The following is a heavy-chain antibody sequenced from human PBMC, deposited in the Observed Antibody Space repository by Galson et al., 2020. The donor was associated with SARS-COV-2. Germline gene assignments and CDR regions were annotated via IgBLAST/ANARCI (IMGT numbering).Heavy chain of an antibody. J-gene: IGHJ4*02. V-gene: IGHV4-59*08. CDR1: GGSISHYY. Sequence: SETLSLTCTVSGGSISHYYWSWIRQPPGKGLEWISFISYSGHTNYSPSLGGRVSMSIDVYKNQFSLRLSAVTAADTALYYCARHAAYCTGGNCDSDFDYWGQGTLVTVSS. CDR2: ISYSGHT. CDR3: ARHAAYCTGGNCDSDFDY. D-gene: IGHD2-15*01.